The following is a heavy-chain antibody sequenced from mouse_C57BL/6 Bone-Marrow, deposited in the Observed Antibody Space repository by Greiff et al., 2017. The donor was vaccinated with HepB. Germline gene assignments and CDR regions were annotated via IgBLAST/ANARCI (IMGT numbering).Heavy chain of an antibody. CDR2: ISNGGGST. CDR1: GFTFSDYY. CDR3: ARRLLLRSWYFDV. V-gene: IGHV5-12*01. J-gene: IGHJ1*03. Sequence: EVQGVESGGGLVQPGGSLKLSCAASGFTFSDYYMYWVRQTPEKRLEWVAYISNGGGSTYYPDTVKGRFTISRDNAKNTLYLRMSRLKSEDTAMYYCARRLLLRSWYFDVWGTGTTVTVSS. D-gene: IGHD1-1*01.